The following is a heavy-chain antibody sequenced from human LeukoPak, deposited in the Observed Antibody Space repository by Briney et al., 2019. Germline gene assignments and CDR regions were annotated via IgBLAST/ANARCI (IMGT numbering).Heavy chain of an antibody. J-gene: IGHJ4*02. D-gene: IGHD3-10*01. CDR3: ARHIRVSGSYYVDY. Sequence: GESLKISCKGSGYSFTSYWIGWVRQMPGKGLEWMGIIYPGDSDTRYSPSFQGQVTVSVDKSISTAYLQWSSLKASDTAMYYCARHIRVSGSYYVDYWGQGTLVTVSS. CDR2: IYPGDSDT. CDR1: GYSFTSYW. V-gene: IGHV5-51*01.